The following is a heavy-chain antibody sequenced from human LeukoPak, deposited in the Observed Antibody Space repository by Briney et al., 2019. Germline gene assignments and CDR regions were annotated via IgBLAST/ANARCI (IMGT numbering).Heavy chain of an antibody. V-gene: IGHV3-23*01. CDR2: ITGSSGST. Sequence: GGSPRLSCAASGFTFSNYAMSWVRQAPGKGLEWVSAITGSSGSTYYADSVRGRFTISRDNSKNTLYLQMNSLRAEDTAVYYCAKKRSSGPGDFDLWGRGTLVTVSS. CDR1: GFTFSNYA. D-gene: IGHD6-19*01. J-gene: IGHJ2*01. CDR3: AKKRSSGPGDFDL.